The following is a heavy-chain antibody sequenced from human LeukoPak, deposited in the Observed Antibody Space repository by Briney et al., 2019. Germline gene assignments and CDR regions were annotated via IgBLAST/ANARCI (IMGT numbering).Heavy chain of an antibody. J-gene: IGHJ3*02. CDR1: GFTFSSYG. CDR3: ARIGSSGWLSWSAFDI. CDR2: IWYDGSNK. D-gene: IGHD6-19*01. V-gene: IGHV3-33*01. Sequence: GRSLRLSCAASGFTFSSYGMHWVRQAPGKGLEWVAVIWYDGSNKYYADSVKGRFTISRDNSKNTLYLQMNSLRAEDTAVYYCARIGSSGWLSWSAFDIWSQGTMVTVSS.